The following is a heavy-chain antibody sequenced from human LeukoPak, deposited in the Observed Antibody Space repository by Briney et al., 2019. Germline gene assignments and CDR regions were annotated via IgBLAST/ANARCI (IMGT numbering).Heavy chain of an antibody. D-gene: IGHD3-22*01. J-gene: IGHJ4*02. Sequence: SETLSLTCTVSGGSISSYYWSWIRQPPGRGLEWIGFIYSSGSTNYNPSLKSRVTISVDMSKNQFSLKLSSVTAADTAVYYCARLSDNSGYYRPFFDYWGQGTLVTVSS. V-gene: IGHV4-4*09. CDR3: ARLSDNSGYYRPFFDY. CDR2: IYSSGST. CDR1: GGSISSYY.